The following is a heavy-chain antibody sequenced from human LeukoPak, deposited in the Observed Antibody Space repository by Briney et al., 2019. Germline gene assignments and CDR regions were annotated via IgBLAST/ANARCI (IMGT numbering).Heavy chain of an antibody. Sequence: GGSLRLSCAASRFTFSSYWMTWVRQAPGRGLEWVANIKGDGSEKYYADSVRGQFTISRDNAKNSLYLQMNSLRAEDTAVYYCAMFGLVAAIDSWGQGTLVTVSS. CDR1: RFTFSSYW. CDR3: AMFGLVAAIDS. V-gene: IGHV3-7*02. D-gene: IGHD5-12*01. J-gene: IGHJ4*02. CDR2: IKGDGSEK.